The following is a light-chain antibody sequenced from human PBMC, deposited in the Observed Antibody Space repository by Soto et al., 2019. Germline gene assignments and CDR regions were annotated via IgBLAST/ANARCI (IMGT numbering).Light chain of an antibody. CDR3: QQYGTSFT. CDR1: QSVSSSY. V-gene: IGKV3-20*01. J-gene: IGKJ3*01. Sequence: EIVLMQSPGTLSLSPGERATLSCRASQSVSSSYLAWYQQKPGQAPRLLIYGASSRATGIPDRFSGSGSETDFTLTISRLEPEDFAVYYCQQYGTSFTFGPGTKVDFK. CDR2: GAS.